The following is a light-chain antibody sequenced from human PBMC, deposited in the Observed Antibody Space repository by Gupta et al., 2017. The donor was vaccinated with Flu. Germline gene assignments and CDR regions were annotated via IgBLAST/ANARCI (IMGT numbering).Light chain of an antibody. CDR3: QQYNSFT. V-gene: IGKV1-5*03. Sequence: VGSSVPITFRANQSISSWVAWYQQTPGKAPKLLLYRTSTLQTGVPSRFSGSGSGTEFTLTISSLQPDDFGTFYCQQYNSFTFGPGTKVDMK. CDR2: RTS. J-gene: IGKJ3*01. CDR1: QSISSW.